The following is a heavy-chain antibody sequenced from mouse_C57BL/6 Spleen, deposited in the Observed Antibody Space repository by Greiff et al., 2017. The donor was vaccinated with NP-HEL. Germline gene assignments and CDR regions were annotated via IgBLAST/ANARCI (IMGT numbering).Heavy chain of an antibody. Sequence: VKLMESGAELVRPGTSVKMSCKASGYTFTNYWIGWAKQRPGHGLEWIGDIYPGGGYTNYNEKFKGKATLTADKSSSTAYMQFSSLTSEDSAIYYCAREEGGSYFDYWGQGTTLTVSS. CDR2: IYPGGGYT. D-gene: IGHD1-1*02. J-gene: IGHJ2*01. CDR1: GYTFTNYW. V-gene: IGHV1-63*01. CDR3: AREEGGSYFDY.